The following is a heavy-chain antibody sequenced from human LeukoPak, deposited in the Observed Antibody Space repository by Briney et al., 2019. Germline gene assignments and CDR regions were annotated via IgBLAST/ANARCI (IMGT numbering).Heavy chain of an antibody. CDR2: INHSGST. CDR3: ARVPTGERSSFDY. Sequence: SEILSLTCAVYGGSFSGYYWSWIRQPPGKGLEWIGEINHSGSTNYNPSLKSRVTISVDTSKNQSSLKLSSVTAADTAVYYCARVPTGERSSFDYWGQGTLVTVSS. V-gene: IGHV4-34*01. J-gene: IGHJ4*02. CDR1: GGSFSGYY. D-gene: IGHD3-10*01.